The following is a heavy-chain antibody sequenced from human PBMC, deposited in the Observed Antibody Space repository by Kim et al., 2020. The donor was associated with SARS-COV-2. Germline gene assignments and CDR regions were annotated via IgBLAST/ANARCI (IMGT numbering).Heavy chain of an antibody. CDR2: IYYSGST. CDR1: GGSISSSSYY. V-gene: IGHV4-39*01. D-gene: IGHD2-15*01. Sequence: SETLSLTCTVSGGSISSSSYYWGWIRQPPGKGLEWIGSIYYSGSTYYNPSLKSRVTISVDTSKNQFSLKLSSVTAADTAVYYCARQTWGYCSGGSCYSHLFDYWGQGTLVTVSS. CDR3: ARQTWGYCSGGSCYSHLFDY. J-gene: IGHJ4*02.